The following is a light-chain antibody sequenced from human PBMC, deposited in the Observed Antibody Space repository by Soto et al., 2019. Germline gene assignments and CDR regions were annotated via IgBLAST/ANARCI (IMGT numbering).Light chain of an antibody. V-gene: IGLV2-14*01. J-gene: IGLJ1*01. CDR1: SSDVGGYNY. Sequence: QSALTQPASVSGSPGQSITISCTGTSSDVGGYNYVSWYQQHPGKAPKLIIYDVSNRPSGVSNRFSGSKSGNTASLTISGLQAEDEADYYCRSYTSSSTLVFGTGTKLTVL. CDR3: RSYTSSSTLV. CDR2: DVS.